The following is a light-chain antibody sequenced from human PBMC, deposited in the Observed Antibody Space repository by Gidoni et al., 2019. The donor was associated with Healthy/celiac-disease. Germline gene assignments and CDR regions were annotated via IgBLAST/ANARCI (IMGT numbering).Light chain of an antibody. CDR3: QEWDSSLEV. J-gene: IGLJ2*01. Sequence: SYDLTQPPPVYVSPGQTASITCSGDKFGDKYACWYQQKPGQSPVLVIYQDSKRPAGIPERFSGSNSGNTATLTISGTQAMDESDYYCQEWDSSLEVFGRGTKLTVL. V-gene: IGLV3-1*01. CDR2: QDS. CDR1: KFGDKY.